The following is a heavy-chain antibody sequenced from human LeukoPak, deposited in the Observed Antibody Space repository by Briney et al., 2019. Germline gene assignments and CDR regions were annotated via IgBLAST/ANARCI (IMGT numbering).Heavy chain of an antibody. Sequence: GGSQRLSCAASGFTFSSYGMRWVRQAPGKGPEWVAVIWYDGSNKYYADSVKGRFTISRDNSKNTLYLQMNSLRAEDTAVYYCARATYGDYPFDYWGQGTLVTVSS. D-gene: IGHD4-17*01. CDR3: ARATYGDYPFDY. CDR1: GFTFSSYG. V-gene: IGHV3-33*01. J-gene: IGHJ4*02. CDR2: IWYDGSNK.